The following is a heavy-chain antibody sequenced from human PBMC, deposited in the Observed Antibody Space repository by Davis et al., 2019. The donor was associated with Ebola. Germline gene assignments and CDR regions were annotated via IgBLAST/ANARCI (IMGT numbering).Heavy chain of an antibody. CDR3: AHRRGEVSGTYYVGYAFDF. CDR1: GVPLRTGGVG. Sequence: SGPPLANPTQTLTLTCTFSGVPLRTGGVGVGWIRQPPGKAREWLAVIYWDDDNRYSPSLKSRLTITKDTSKNQVVLTMTNMDPVDTATYYCAHRRGEVSGTYYVGYAFDFWGQGTMVTVSS. CDR2: IYWDDDN. J-gene: IGHJ3*01. V-gene: IGHV2-5*02. D-gene: IGHD1-26*01.